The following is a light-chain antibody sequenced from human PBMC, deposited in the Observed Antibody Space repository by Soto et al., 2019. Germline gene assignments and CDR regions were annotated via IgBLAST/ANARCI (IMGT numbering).Light chain of an antibody. CDR3: RLYTGSSTLV. CDR2: DVS. J-gene: IGLJ2*01. V-gene: IGLV2-14*01. Sequence: QSALTQPASVSGSPGQSFSISCTGTSSDVGGYNYVSWYQQHPGKAPKLMIYDVSNRPSGVCNRVSGSKSGNTSSLTISGRQAEGEAAHYCRLYTGSSTLVFGEGTKLTVL. CDR1: SSDVGGYNY.